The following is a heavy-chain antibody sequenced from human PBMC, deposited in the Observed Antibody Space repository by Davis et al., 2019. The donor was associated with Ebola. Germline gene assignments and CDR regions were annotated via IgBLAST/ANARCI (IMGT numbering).Heavy chain of an antibody. Sequence: GSLRLSCAASGFTFSSYEMNWVRQAPGKGLEWVSYISSSGSTIYYADSVKGRFTISRDNAKNSLYLQMNSLRAEDTAVYYCARGEWLGDFDYWGQGTLVTVSS. CDR2: ISSSGSTI. J-gene: IGHJ4*02. D-gene: IGHD6-19*01. CDR3: ARGEWLGDFDY. CDR1: GFTFSSYE. V-gene: IGHV3-48*03.